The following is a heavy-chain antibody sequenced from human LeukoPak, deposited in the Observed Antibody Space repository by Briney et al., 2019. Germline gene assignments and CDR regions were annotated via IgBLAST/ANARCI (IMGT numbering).Heavy chain of an antibody. CDR3: SRGGEWDALDY. Sequence: GGSLRLSCAASGFTFSRYEMYWGRQAPGKGLEWVAVISYDGSHKYYADSVKGRFTIYRDNSKNMLYVQLNSLRPEDTSVYYCSRGGEWDALDYWGQGTLVTVSS. D-gene: IGHD3-16*01. J-gene: IGHJ4*02. V-gene: IGHV3-30-3*01. CDR2: ISYDGSHK. CDR1: GFTFSRYE.